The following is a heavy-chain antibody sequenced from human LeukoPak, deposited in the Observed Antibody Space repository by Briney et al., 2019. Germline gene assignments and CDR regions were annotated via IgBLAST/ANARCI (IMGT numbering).Heavy chain of an antibody. Sequence: GGSLRLSCAASGFTFSNYAMSWVRQAPGKGLEWVSGISDSGGDTFYADSVKGRFTISRDNSRNTLYLQMNSLRAEDTAVYYCAKSYNGYESKPDYWGQGTLVTVSS. CDR2: ISDSGGDT. J-gene: IGHJ4*02. CDR3: AKSYNGYESKPDY. CDR1: GFTFSNYA. V-gene: IGHV3-23*01. D-gene: IGHD5-12*01.